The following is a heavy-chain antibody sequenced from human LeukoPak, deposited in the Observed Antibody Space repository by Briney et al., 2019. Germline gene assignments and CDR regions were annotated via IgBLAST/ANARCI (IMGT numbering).Heavy chain of an antibody. V-gene: IGHV4-39*07. CDR2: IYYSGST. CDR1: GGSISSSSYY. D-gene: IGHD3-16*01. CDR3: ARVRPQVTQNWGGFYASKYYYYYMDV. J-gene: IGHJ6*03. Sequence: SETLSLTCTVSGGSISSSSYYWGWIRQPPGKGLEWIGSIYYSGSTYYNPSLKSRVTISVDTSKNQFSLKLSSVTAADTAVYYCARVRPQVTQNWGGFYASKYYYYYMDVWGKGTTVTVSS.